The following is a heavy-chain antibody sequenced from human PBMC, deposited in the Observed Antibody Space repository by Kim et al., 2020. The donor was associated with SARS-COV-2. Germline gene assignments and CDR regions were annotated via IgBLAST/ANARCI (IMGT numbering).Heavy chain of an antibody. V-gene: IGHV4-59*01. J-gene: IGHJ5*02. CDR3: TETTHYDILTGYYWFDP. D-gene: IGHD3-9*01. Sequence: LKSRVTISVDTSKNQFSLKLSSVTAADTAVYYCTETTHYDILTGYYWFDPWGQGTLVTVSS.